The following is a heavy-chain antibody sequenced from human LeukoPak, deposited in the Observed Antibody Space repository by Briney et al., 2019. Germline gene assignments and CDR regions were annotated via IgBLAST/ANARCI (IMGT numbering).Heavy chain of an antibody. Sequence: PSQTLSLTCTVSGGSISSGGYYWSWIRQHPGKGLEWIGYIYYSWSTYYNPSLKSRVTISVDTSKNQFSLKLSSVTAADTAVYYCARGWNSSSSSWFDYWGQGTLVTVSS. V-gene: IGHV4-31*03. CDR1: GGSISSGGYY. CDR2: IYYSWST. J-gene: IGHJ4*02. D-gene: IGHD6-6*01. CDR3: ARGWNSSSSSWFDY.